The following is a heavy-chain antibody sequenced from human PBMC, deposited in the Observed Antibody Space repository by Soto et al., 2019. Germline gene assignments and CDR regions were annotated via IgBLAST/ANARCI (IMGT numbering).Heavy chain of an antibody. CDR2: INHSGST. Sequence: QVQLQQWGAGLLKPSETLSLTCAVYGGSFSGYYWSWIRQPPGKGLEWIGEINHSGSTNYNPSLKSRVTISVDTSKNRFSLKLSSVTAADTAVYYCARAINYGSGSYRYYFDYWGQGTLVTVSS. D-gene: IGHD3-10*01. CDR1: GGSFSGYY. CDR3: ARAINYGSGSYRYYFDY. J-gene: IGHJ4*02. V-gene: IGHV4-34*01.